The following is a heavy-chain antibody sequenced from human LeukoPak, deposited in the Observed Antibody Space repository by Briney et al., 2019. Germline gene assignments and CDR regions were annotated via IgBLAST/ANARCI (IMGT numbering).Heavy chain of an antibody. CDR1: GGTFSSYA. D-gene: IGHD3-10*01. J-gene: IGHJ4*02. Sequence: SVKVSCKASGGTFSSYAISWVRQAPGQGLEWMGRIIPIFGTANYAQKFQGRVTITTDESTSTAYMELSSLRSEDTAVYYCARCLTMVRGVITYYFDYWDQGTLVIVSS. CDR2: IIPIFGTA. V-gene: IGHV1-69*05. CDR3: ARCLTMVRGVITYYFDY.